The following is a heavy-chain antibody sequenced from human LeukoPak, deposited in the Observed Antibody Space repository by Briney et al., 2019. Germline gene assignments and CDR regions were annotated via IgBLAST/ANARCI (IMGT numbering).Heavy chain of an antibody. J-gene: IGHJ3*02. CDR3: ARELGISAFDI. D-gene: IGHD7-27*01. CDR2: IYYSGST. Sequence: PSGTLSLTCTVSGASITTYYWSWIRQPPGKGLEWIGSIYYSGSTIYSPSLKSRVTMSVDKSENQFSLRLTSVTAADTAVYYCARELGISAFDIWGQGTMVTVSS. V-gene: IGHV4-59*01. CDR1: GASITTYY.